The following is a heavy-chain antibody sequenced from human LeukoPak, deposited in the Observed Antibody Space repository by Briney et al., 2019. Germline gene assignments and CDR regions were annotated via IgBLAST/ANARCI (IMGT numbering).Heavy chain of an antibody. CDR3: ARDGSWGFGWFDP. Sequence: SQTLPLTCTVSGGSISSGDYYWSWIRQPPGKGLEWIGYIYYSGSTYYNPSLKSRVTISVDTSKNQFSLKLSSVTAADTAVYYCARDGSWGFGWFDPWGQGTLVTVSS. V-gene: IGHV4-30-4*08. CDR1: GGSISSGDYY. CDR2: IYYSGST. J-gene: IGHJ5*02. D-gene: IGHD7-27*01.